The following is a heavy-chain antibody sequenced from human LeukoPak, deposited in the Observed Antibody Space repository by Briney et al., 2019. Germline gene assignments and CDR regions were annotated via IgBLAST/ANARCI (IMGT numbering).Heavy chain of an antibody. V-gene: IGHV4-34*01. J-gene: IGHJ4*02. CDR1: GGSFSGHY. D-gene: IGHD2-15*01. CDR3: ARCVKARVVQSRCFYDS. Sequence: PSETLSLTCSVYGGSFSGHYWSWIRQAPEKGLEWIGEINHDGRTNSNLSLKSRVTISVDTSKNQFSLELTSVTTADRGVYYCARCVKARVVQSRCFYDSWGQGTQVTVTS. CDR2: INHDGRT.